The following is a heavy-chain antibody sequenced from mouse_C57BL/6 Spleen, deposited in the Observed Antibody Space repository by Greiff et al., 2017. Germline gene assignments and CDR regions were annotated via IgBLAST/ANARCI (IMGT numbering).Heavy chain of an antibody. J-gene: IGHJ1*03. Sequence: DVKLVESGGGLVKPGGSLKLSCAASGFTFSSYAISDGGSYPSCPDNVKGRFTISRDNAKNNLYLQMSHLTSEDTAMYYCARDRDGYYDWYFDVWGTGTTVTVSS. CDR3: ARDRDGYYDWYFDV. CDR1: GFTFSSYA. D-gene: IGHD2-3*01. CDR2: SDGGSYP. V-gene: IGHV5-4*01.